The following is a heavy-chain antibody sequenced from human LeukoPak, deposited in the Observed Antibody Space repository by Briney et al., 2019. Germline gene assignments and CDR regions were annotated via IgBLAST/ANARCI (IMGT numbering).Heavy chain of an antibody. Sequence: PGGSLRLSCAASGFTFSDCAMSWVRQAPGKGLEWVSVISGSGGKTYYADSVKGRFTISRDNSKNTLYLQMNSLRAEDTAVYYCAKGYDSSGYSAAWFDPWGQGTLVTVSS. CDR2: ISGSGGKT. D-gene: IGHD3-22*01. V-gene: IGHV3-23*01. J-gene: IGHJ5*02. CDR1: GFTFSDCA. CDR3: AKGYDSSGYSAAWFDP.